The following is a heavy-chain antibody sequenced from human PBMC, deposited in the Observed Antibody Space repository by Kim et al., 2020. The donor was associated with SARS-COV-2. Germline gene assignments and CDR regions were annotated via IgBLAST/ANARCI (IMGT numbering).Heavy chain of an antibody. CDR3: ATALGH. D-gene: IGHD3-16*02. CDR2: IYTSGRT. V-gene: IGHV4-4*07. J-gene: IGHJ4*02. CDR1: GDSLSSDY. Sequence: SETLSLTCTVSGDSLSSDYWSWNRQPAGKGLEWIGRIYTSGRTNYNPSLQSRVTISVDMSKNQFSLKLSSVTAADTAVYYCATALGHWGQGTLVTVSP.